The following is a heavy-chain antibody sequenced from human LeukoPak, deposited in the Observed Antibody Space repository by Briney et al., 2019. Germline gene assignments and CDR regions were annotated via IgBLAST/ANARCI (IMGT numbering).Heavy chain of an antibody. J-gene: IGHJ4*02. D-gene: IGHD3-3*01. V-gene: IGHV3-23*01. CDR2: ISGSGGST. CDR1: GFTFSSDA. Sequence: PGGSLRLSCAASGFTFSSDAMSWVRQAPGKGLEWVSAISGSGGSTYYAGSVKGRFTISRDNSKNTLYLQMNSLRAEDTAVYYCAEDTIFGVVMMYYFDYWGQGTLVTVSS. CDR3: AEDTIFGVVMMYYFDY.